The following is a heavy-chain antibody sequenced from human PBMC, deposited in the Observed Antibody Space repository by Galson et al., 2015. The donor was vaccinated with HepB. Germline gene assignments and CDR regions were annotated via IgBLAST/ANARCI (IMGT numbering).Heavy chain of an antibody. CDR2: IIPVFGIG. CDR1: GATFSSYA. D-gene: IGHD2-15*01. J-gene: IGHJ4*02. Sequence: SVKVSCKASGATFSSYAISWVRQAPGQGLEWMGGIIPVFGIGNYARKFQGRVTITADISTSTVYMELSSLRSEGTAVYYCATSGECSGGSCSEGHWGQGTLVTVSS. V-gene: IGHV1-69*10. CDR3: ATSGECSGGSCSEGH.